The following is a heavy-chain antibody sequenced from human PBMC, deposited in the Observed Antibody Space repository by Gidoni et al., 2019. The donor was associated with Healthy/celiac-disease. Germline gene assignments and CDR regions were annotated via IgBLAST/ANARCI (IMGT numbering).Heavy chain of an antibody. V-gene: IGHV4-61*02. Sequence: QVQLQESGPGLVKPSQPLSLTCTVPGGPTSSGSYYWSWIRQPAGKGLEWIGRIYTSGSTNYNPSLKSRVTISVDTSKNQFSLRLSSVTAADTAVYYCARDSYYGNWFDPWGQGTLVTVSS. D-gene: IGHD1-26*01. CDR3: ARDSYYGNWFDP. CDR2: IYTSGST. CDR1: GGPTSSGSYY. J-gene: IGHJ5*02.